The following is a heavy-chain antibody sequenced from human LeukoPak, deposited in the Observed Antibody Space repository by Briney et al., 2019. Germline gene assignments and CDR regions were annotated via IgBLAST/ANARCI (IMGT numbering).Heavy chain of an antibody. V-gene: IGHV3-21*01. CDR1: GSSFGSYT. Sequence: GGSLRLSCAASGSSFGSYTMHWVRQAPGKGLHWVSSIDPRGAELSSAASLEGRFTIYRDNSKKSLSLQMNGLRDEETAVYFCAGTSYPFDRIYWGQGTLVTVSS. CDR2: IDPRGAEL. CDR3: AGTSYPFDRIY. J-gene: IGHJ4*02. D-gene: IGHD5-18*01.